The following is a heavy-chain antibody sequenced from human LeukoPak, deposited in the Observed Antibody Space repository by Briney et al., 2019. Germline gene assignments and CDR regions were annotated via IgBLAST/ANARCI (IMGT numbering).Heavy chain of an antibody. V-gene: IGHV3-53*01. CDR3: ATYRQVLLPFES. D-gene: IGHD5-18*01. Sequence: GGSLRLSCATSGFTFSNTFLNWVRQAPGKGLQYVSSIDTVDYTYYADSVRGRFTISRDNSKSTLSLQMNSLRAEDTAIYYCATYRQVLLPFESWGQGTLVTVSS. CDR1: GFTFSNTF. CDR2: IDTVDYT. J-gene: IGHJ4*02.